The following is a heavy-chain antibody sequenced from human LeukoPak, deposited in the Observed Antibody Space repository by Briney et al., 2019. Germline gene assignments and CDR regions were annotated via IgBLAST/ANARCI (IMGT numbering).Heavy chain of an antibody. V-gene: IGHV3-23*01. Sequence: GGSLRLSCAASGFTFSSYAMSWVRQAPGKGLEWVSGISGSGGSTHYADSVKGRFTISRDNSKDTLYLQMNSLRAEDTAVYYCAKDLEYYDSSGYWNYWGQGTLVTVSS. D-gene: IGHD3-22*01. J-gene: IGHJ4*02. CDR2: ISGSGGST. CDR1: GFTFSSYA. CDR3: AKDLEYYDSSGYWNY.